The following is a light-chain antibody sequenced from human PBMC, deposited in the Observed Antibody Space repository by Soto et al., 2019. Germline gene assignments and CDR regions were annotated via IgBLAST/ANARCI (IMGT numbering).Light chain of an antibody. CDR1: QSISSY. Sequence: DIQMTQSPSSLSASVGDRVTITCRASQSISSYLNWYQQKPGNAPKLLIYDASRLQSGVPSRFSGSGSETAFTLTISSLQPEDFATYYCQQSYSTPLTFGGGTKVEIK. CDR2: DAS. V-gene: IGKV1-39*01. J-gene: IGKJ4*01. CDR3: QQSYSTPLT.